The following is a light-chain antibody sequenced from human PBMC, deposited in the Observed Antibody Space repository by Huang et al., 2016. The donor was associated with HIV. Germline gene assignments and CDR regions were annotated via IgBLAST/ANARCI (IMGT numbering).Light chain of an antibody. V-gene: IGKV3-15*01. CDR3: QHYKT. J-gene: IGKJ2*01. CDR2: GAS. Sequence: EIVMTQSPATLSVSPGERVILSCRTSQSVSTNLAWYQPKRGQPPRLLIYGASTRATDTPIRFSGSGSGTEFTLTISSLQPEDFAVYSCQHYKTFGRGTKLEIK. CDR1: QSVSTN.